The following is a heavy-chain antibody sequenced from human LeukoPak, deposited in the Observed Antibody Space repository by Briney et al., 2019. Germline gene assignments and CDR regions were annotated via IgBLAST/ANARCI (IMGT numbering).Heavy chain of an antibody. J-gene: IGHJ6*03. CDR3: AREDGSGSYSLYYYYMDV. CDR2: ISSSGSTI. Sequence: GGSLRLSCAASGFTFSSYEMNWVRQAPGKGLEWVSSISSSGSTIYYADSVKGRFTISRDNAKNSLYLQMNSLRAEDTAVYYCAREDGSGSYSLYYYYMDVWGKGTTVTISS. CDR1: GFTFSSYE. D-gene: IGHD3-10*01. V-gene: IGHV3-48*03.